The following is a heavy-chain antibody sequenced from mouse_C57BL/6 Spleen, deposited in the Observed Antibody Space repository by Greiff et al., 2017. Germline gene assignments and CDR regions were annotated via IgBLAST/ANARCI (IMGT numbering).Heavy chain of an antibody. CDR1: GYTFTSYW. J-gene: IGHJ3*01. D-gene: IGHD2-5*01. CDR2: IYPSDSET. CDR3: ARSGSNYLAWFAY. Sequence: QVQLQQPGAELVRPGSSVKLSCKASGYTFTSYWMDWVKQRPGQGLAWIGNIYPSDSETHYNQKFKDKATLTVDKSSSTAYMQLSSLTSEDSAVYYCARSGSNYLAWFAYWGQGTLVTVSA. V-gene: IGHV1-61*01.